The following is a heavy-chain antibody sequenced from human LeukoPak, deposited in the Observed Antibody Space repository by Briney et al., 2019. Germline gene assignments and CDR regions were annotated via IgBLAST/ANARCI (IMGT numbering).Heavy chain of an antibody. CDR3: ARDGDYSTHFDY. J-gene: IGHJ4*02. CDR1: GGSISSYY. D-gene: IGHD4-11*01. V-gene: IGHV4-59*01. CDR2: MYYSGST. Sequence: SETLSLTCSVSGGSISSYYWSWIRQPPGKGLEWIGYMYYSGSTNYNPSLKSRVTISVDTSKNQFSLKLSSVTAADTAVYYCARDGDYSTHFDYWGQGTLVTVSS.